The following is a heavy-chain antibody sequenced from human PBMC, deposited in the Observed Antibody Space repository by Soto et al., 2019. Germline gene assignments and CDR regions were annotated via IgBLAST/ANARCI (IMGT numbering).Heavy chain of an antibody. V-gene: IGHV3-74*01. D-gene: IGHD3-9*01. J-gene: IGHJ4*02. CDR2: ISSDGSST. Sequence: VQLVESGGGLVQSGGSLGLSCAASGFSFRSYWMHWVRQAPGKGLVWVARISSDGSSTTYADSANGRFTISRDNAANTLYLRMSSLRAEDTAVYYCAREYYGVLTGYYNDYWGQGTLVTVSS. CDR1: GFSFRSYW. CDR3: AREYYGVLTGYYNDY.